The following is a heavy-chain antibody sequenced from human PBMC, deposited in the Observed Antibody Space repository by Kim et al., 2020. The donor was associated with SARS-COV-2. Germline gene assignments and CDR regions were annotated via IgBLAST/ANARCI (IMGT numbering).Heavy chain of an antibody. J-gene: IGHJ6*02. D-gene: IGHD3-10*01. V-gene: IGHV3-21*01. CDR1: GFTFSSYS. CDR2: ISSSSSYI. CDR3: ARDLTATGGFGELFYYYYYGMDV. Sequence: GGSLRLSCAASGFTFSSYSMNWVRQAPGKGLEWVSSISSSSSYIYYADSVKGRFTISRDNAKNSLYLQMNSLRAEDTAVYYCARDLTATGGFGELFYYYYYGMDVWGQGTTVTVSS.